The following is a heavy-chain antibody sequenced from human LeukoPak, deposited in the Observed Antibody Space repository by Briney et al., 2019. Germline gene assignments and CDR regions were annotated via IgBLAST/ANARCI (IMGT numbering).Heavy chain of an antibody. Sequence: KSSETLSLTCTVSGGSISSSSYYWGWIRQPPGKGQEWIGSIYYSGSTYYSPSLKSRVTISVDTSKNQFSLKLSSVTAADTAVYYCARWPTYYYDSSGSVTDAFDIWGQGTMVTVSS. CDR1: GGSISSSSYY. V-gene: IGHV4-39*07. CDR2: IYYSGST. J-gene: IGHJ3*02. CDR3: ARWPTYYYDSSGSVTDAFDI. D-gene: IGHD3-22*01.